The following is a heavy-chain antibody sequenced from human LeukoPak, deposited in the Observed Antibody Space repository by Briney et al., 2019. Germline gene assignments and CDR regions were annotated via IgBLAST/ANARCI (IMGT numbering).Heavy chain of an antibody. CDR2: IYTSGST. CDR1: GGSISSYY. Sequence: SETLSLTCTVSGGSISSYYWSWIRQPAGKGLEWIGRIYTSGSTNYNPSLKSRVTMSVDTSKNQFSLKLSSVTAADTAAYYCARDRQYYYDSGGYYDAFDIWGQGTMVTVSS. J-gene: IGHJ3*02. CDR3: ARDRQYYYDSGGYYDAFDI. D-gene: IGHD3-22*01. V-gene: IGHV4-4*07.